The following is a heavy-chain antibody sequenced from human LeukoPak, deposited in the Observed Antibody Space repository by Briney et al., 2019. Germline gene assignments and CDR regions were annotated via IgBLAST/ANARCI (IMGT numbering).Heavy chain of an antibody. Sequence: SETLSLTCTVSGDSISSSSYYWGWIRQPPGKGLEWIGSIYYSGSTYYNPSLKSRVTISVDTSKNQFSLKLSSVTAADTAVYYCARGGDEVMVLGPAAHGMDVWGQGTMVTVSS. CDR1: GDSISSSSYY. V-gene: IGHV4-39*07. J-gene: IGHJ6*02. D-gene: IGHD3-10*01. CDR2: IYYSGST. CDR3: ARGGDEVMVLGPAAHGMDV.